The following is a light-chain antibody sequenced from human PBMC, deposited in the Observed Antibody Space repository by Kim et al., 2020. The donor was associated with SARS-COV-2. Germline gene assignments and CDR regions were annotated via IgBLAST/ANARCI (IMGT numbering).Light chain of an antibody. CDR1: QSISTY. Sequence: DIQVTQSPSSLAASVGDRVTIACRASQSISTYLNWYQQKPGKAPKLLIYAASSLQSGVPSRFSGSGSGTDFTLTISSLQPEDFATYYCQQSHTTPVLTFGGGTKVDIK. CDR3: QQSHTTPVLT. J-gene: IGKJ4*01. CDR2: AAS. V-gene: IGKV1-39*01.